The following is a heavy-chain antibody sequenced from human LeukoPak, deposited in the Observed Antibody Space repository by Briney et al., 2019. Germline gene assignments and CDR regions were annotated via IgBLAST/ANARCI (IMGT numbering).Heavy chain of an antibody. CDR1: GYTFTSYA. Sequence: ASVKVSCKASGYTFTSYAMNRVRQAPGQGLEWMGWINTNTGNPTYAQGFTGRFVFSLDTSVSTAYLQISSLKAEDTAVYYCARDRGADKPYSPFLDYWGQGTLVTVSS. CDR2: INTNTGNP. D-gene: IGHD6-13*01. V-gene: IGHV7-4-1*02. CDR3: ARDRGADKPYSPFLDY. J-gene: IGHJ4*02.